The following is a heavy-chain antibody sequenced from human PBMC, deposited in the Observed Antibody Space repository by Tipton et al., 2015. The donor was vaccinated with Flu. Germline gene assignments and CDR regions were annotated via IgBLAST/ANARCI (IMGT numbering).Heavy chain of an antibody. D-gene: IGHD6-6*01. CDR2: IYPSGTT. CDR3: ARSILTPGYFDL. CDR1: SGSIRSTNYF. Sequence: TLSLTCTVSSGSIRSTNYFCAWIRQPPGKRLELIGSIYPSGTTYYNPSLKSQVTMSVDTSKNQFSLKLSSVTAADTAVYYCARSILTPGYFDLWGRGTLVTVSA. V-gene: IGHV4-39*07. J-gene: IGHJ2*01.